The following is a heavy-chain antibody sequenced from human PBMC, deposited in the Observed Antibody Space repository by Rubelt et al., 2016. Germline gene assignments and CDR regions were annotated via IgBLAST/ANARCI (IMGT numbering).Heavy chain of an antibody. Sequence: IGRIYTSGSTNYNPSLKSRVTMSVDTSKNQFSLKLSSVTAADTAVYYCASDVQFCSSTSCRPIPWGYWGQGTLVTVSS. J-gene: IGHJ4*02. CDR2: IYTSGST. V-gene: IGHV4-4*07. D-gene: IGHD2-2*01. CDR3: ASDVQFCSSTSCRPIPWGY.